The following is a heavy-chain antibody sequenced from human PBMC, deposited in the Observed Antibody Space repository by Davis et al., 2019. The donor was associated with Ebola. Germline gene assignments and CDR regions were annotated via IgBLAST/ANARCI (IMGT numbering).Heavy chain of an antibody. D-gene: IGHD6-6*01. V-gene: IGHV3-21*01. CDR3: SRDGSNSYFDY. CDR2: ISSTTNFI. CDR1: GFSISSHS. Sequence: GESLKISCAASGFSISSHSMNWVRQAPGKGLECVSSISSTTNFIYYADSVKGRFTISRDNAKNSLYLQMNSLRAEDTAVYYCSRDGSNSYFDYWGQGTLVTVSS. J-gene: IGHJ4*02.